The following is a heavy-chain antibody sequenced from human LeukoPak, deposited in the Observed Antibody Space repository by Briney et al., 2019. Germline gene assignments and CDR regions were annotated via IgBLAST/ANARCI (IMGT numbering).Heavy chain of an antibody. CDR3: ATSYYGSGSYWFPFDP. D-gene: IGHD3-10*01. CDR1: GGSISSGSYY. CDR2: IYTSGST. V-gene: IGHV4-61*02. Sequence: PSQTLSLTCTVSGGSISSGSYYWSWIRQPAGKGLEWIGRIYTSGSTNYNPSLKSRVTISVDTSKNQFSLKLSSVTAADTAVYYCATSYYGSGSYWFPFDPWGQGTLVTVSS. J-gene: IGHJ5*02.